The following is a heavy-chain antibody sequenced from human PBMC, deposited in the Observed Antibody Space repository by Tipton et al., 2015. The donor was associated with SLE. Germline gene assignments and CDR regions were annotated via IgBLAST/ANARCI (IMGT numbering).Heavy chain of an antibody. CDR2: ISSSGSYI. CDR3: AREGYSSTWAGY. V-gene: IGHV3-21*01. J-gene: IGHJ4*02. CDR1: GFTFSSYS. Sequence: SLRLSCAASGFTFSSYSMNWVRQAPGKGLEWVSSISSSGSYIYYADSVKGRFTISRDNAKNSLYLQLNSLRAEDTAVYYCAREGYSSTWAGYWGQGTLVTVSS. D-gene: IGHD6-13*01.